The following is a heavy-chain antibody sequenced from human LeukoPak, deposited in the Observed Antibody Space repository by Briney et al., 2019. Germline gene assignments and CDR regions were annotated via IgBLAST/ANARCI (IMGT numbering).Heavy chain of an antibody. CDR3: AKDPSYILLWFGELDS. CDR2: ISGSGGST. CDR1: GFTFSSYA. D-gene: IGHD3-10*01. J-gene: IGHJ4*02. V-gene: IGHV3-23*01. Sequence: PGGSLRLSCAASGFTFSSYAMSWVRQAPGKGLEWVAAISGSGGSTYYADSVKGRFTISRDNSKNTLYLQMNSLRAEDTAVYYCAKDPSYILLWFGELDSWGQGTLVTVSS.